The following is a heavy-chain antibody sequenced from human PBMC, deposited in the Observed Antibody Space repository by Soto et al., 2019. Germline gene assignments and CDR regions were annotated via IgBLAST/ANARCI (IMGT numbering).Heavy chain of an antibody. CDR2: INSDGSST. V-gene: IGHV3-74*01. J-gene: IGHJ3*02. D-gene: IGHD5-12*01. CDR3: ARAIPAEYSGYDGAFDI. Sequence: GGSLRLSCAASGFTFSSYWMHWVRQAPGKGLVWVSRINSDGSSTSYADSVKGRFTISRDNAKNTLYLQMNSLRAEDTAVYYCARAIPAEYSGYDGAFDIWGQGTMVTVSS. CDR1: GFTFSSYW.